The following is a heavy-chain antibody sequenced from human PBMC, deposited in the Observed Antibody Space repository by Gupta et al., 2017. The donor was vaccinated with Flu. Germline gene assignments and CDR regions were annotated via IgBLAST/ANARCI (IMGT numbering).Heavy chain of an antibody. CDR1: GYNFVDHF. V-gene: IGHV1-2*02. CDR3: ARWTDGLDV. CDR2: TNPSSGST. Sequence: QVQLVQSGAEVRKPGGSVKISCKASGYNFVDHFTHWVRPATGPCLEWMGWTNPSSGSTAFPEKCRGRVTMTRETAFDVAYMQLHNLKSDDTAVYYCARWTDGLDVWGQGTTVTVSS. J-gene: IGHJ6*02.